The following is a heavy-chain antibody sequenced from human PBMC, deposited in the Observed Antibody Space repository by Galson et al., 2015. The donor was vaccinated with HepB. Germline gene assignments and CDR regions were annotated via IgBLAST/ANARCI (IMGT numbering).Heavy chain of an antibody. D-gene: IGHD3-3*01. V-gene: IGHV1-2*06. Sequence: SVKVSCKASGYPFTDYYIHWVRQAPGQGLEWMGRINPKSGVTTYAQKFQGRVTMTRDASITTVDMDLRRLTSDDTAVYYCARDSLWSDSALTIFTNWGQGTRVTVSS. CDR2: INPKSGVT. CDR3: ARDSLWSDSALTIFTN. CDR1: GYPFTDYY. J-gene: IGHJ4*02.